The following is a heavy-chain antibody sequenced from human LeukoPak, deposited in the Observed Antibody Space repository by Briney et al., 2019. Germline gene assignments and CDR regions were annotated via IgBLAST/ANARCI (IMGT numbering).Heavy chain of an antibody. Sequence: ASVKVSCKASGYTFIDYYVHWVRQAPGQGLEWIGWVGPNTGGTYYAQTFQCRVTMTSAASISTVYMELTSLTYDDTAVYYCARGSRFHPQNWFDPWGQGTLITVSS. CDR2: VGPNTGGT. D-gene: IGHD3-10*01. CDR1: GYTFIDYY. J-gene: IGHJ5*02. CDR3: ARGSRFHPQNWFDP. V-gene: IGHV1-2*02.